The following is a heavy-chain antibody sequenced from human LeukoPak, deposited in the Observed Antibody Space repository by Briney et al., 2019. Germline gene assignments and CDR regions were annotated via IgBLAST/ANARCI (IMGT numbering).Heavy chain of an antibody. CDR2: IYYSGST. CDR1: GGSISSYY. J-gene: IGHJ4*02. D-gene: IGHD5-18*01. V-gene: IGHV4-59*08. Sequence: PSETLSLTCTVSGGSISSYYWSWIRQPPGKGLEWIGYIYYSGSTNYNPSLKSRVTISVDTSKNQFSLKLSSVTAADTAVYYCARLQTVGYSYAFDYWGQGTLVTVSS. CDR3: ARLQTVGYSYAFDY.